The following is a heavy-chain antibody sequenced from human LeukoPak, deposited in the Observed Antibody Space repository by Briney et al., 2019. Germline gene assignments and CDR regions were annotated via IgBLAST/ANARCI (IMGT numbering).Heavy chain of an antibody. CDR2: IYPGDSDT. J-gene: IGHJ4*02. D-gene: IGHD6-13*01. V-gene: IGHV5-51*01. Sequence: GESLKISCKGSGYSFTSYWIGWVRQMPGKGLEWMGIIYPGDSDTRYSPSFQGQVTISADRSISTAYLQWASLKASDTAMYYCASGYSSSWLAFDYWGQGTLVTVSS. CDR1: GYSFTSYW. CDR3: ASGYSSSWLAFDY.